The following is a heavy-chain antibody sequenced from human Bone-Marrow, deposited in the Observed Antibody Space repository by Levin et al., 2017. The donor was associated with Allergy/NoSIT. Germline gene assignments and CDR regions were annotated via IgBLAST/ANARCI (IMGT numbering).Heavy chain of an antibody. CDR2: IKQDGSEK. CDR1: GFTFSTYW. J-gene: IGHJ3*02. V-gene: IGHV3-7*01. D-gene: IGHD2-2*01. Sequence: GGSLRLSCAASGFTFSTYWMTWVRQAPGKGLEWVANIKQDGSEKYYVGSVKGRFTISRDNAENSLYLQMNSLRAEDTAVYYCARKMYQLGAFDIWGQGTMVTVSS. CDR3: ARKMYQLGAFDI.